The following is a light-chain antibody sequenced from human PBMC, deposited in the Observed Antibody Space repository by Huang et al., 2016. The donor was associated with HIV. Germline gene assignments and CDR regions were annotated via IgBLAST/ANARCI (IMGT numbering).Light chain of an antibody. J-gene: IGKJ5*01. V-gene: IGKV3-15*01. CDR2: GAS. CDR1: HSVSSN. CDR3: QQYDNWPLT. Sequence: ERVMTQSPATLSVAPGERVTLSCRASHSVSSNLAWYQQKPGQAPRLLIHGASTRATGSPARFSGSGSGTEFTLASSSLQSEDSGVYFCQQYDNWPLTFGQGTRLEIK.